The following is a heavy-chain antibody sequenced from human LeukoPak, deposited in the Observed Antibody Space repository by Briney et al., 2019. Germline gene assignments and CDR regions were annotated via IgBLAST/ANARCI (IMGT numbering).Heavy chain of an antibody. CDR3: ARGQIDFWSGYYDY. Sequence: GGSLRLSCTVSGFTVSSNSMSWVRQAPGKGLEWVSFIYSGDTHYSDSVKGRFTISRDHSKNTLYLQMNSLRAEDTAVYYCARGQIDFWSGYYDYWGQGTLVTVSS. D-gene: IGHD3-3*01. V-gene: IGHV3-53*05. J-gene: IGHJ4*02. CDR2: IYSGDT. CDR1: GFTVSSNS.